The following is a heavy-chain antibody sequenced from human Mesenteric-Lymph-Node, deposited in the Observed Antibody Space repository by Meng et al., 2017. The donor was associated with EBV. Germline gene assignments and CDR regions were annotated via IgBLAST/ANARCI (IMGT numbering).Heavy chain of an antibody. CDR1: GGCGSSSSYY. Sequence: QGALQGSGPRPVKPSATLSLACTVSGGCGSSSSYYWSWIRQPPGKGLEYIGYIYYSGSTNYNPSLKSRVTISMDTSKNQVSLKLSSVSAADTAVYYCARVDLSSGGSCLDPWGPGTLVTVSS. CDR2: IYYSGST. V-gene: IGHV4-61*01. J-gene: IGHJ5*02. D-gene: IGHD2-15*01. CDR3: ARVDLSSGGSCLDP.